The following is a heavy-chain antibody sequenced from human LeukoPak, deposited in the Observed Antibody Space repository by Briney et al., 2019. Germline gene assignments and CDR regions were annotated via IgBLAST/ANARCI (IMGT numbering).Heavy chain of an antibody. V-gene: IGHV3-74*01. CDR3: ARGAESDY. CDR1: GFTFNSYW. Sequence: TGGSLSLSCAASGFTFNSYWTHWVRQVPGKGLVWVSRINSDGSRTSYGDSVKGRFTISRDNAKSTLYLQMNSLRADDTAVYFCARGAESDYWGQGTLVTVSS. J-gene: IGHJ4*02. CDR2: INSDGSRT.